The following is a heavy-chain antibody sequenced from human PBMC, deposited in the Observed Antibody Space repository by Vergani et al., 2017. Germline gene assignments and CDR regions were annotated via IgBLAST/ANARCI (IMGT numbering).Heavy chain of an antibody. J-gene: IGHJ6*03. V-gene: IGHV3-23*01. CDR3: AKKASMARFSSYYMDV. CDR1: GFTLSSYA. Sequence: EVQLLESGGGLVQPGGSLRLSCAASGFTLSSYAMSWVRQAPGKGLEWVSAISGSGGSTYYADSVKGRFTMSRDNSKNTLYLQMNSLRAEDTAVYYCAKKASMARFSSYYMDVWGKGTTVTVSS. D-gene: IGHD3-10*01. CDR2: ISGSGGST.